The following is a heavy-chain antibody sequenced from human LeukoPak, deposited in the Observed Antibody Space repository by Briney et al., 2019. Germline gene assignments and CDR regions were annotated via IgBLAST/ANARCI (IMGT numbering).Heavy chain of an antibody. J-gene: IGHJ4*02. CDR2: IKSKPDGGTT. Sequence: PGGSLRLSCEGSGFTFSNAWMSWVRQAPGKGLEWVGRIKSKPDGGTTDYAALVKGRFTISRDVSKNTVYLQMNSLKTEDTAVYYCTTGSDFDNWGQGTLVTVSS. CDR3: TTGSDFDN. V-gene: IGHV3-15*01. CDR1: GFTFSNAW.